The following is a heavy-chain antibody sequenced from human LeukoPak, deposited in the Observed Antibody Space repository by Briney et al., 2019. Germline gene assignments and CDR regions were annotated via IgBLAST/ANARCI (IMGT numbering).Heavy chain of an antibody. CDR1: GFTFSSYG. CDR3: AKVSGGGLYYDGMDV. J-gene: IGHJ6*02. CDR2: ISYDGSNK. Sequence: GGSLRLSCAASGFTFSSYGMHWVRQAPGKGLEWVAVISYDGSNKYYADSVKGRFTISRDNSKNTLYLQMNSLRAEDTAVYYCAKVSGGGLYYDGMDVWGQGTAVTVSS. V-gene: IGHV3-30*18. D-gene: IGHD1-14*01.